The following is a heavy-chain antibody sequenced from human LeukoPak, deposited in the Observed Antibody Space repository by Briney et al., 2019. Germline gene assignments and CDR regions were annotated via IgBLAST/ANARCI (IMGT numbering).Heavy chain of an antibody. CDR1: GFTFSSYW. Sequence: GGSLRLSCAGSGFTFSSYWMYWVRQAPGKGLVWVSRINSDGSSTSYADSVKGRFTISRDNAKNTLYLQMNSLRAEDTAVYYCARLRMAYYFDYWGQGTLVTVSS. V-gene: IGHV3-74*01. CDR3: ARLRMAYYFDY. J-gene: IGHJ4*02. D-gene: IGHD2-8*01. CDR2: INSDGSST.